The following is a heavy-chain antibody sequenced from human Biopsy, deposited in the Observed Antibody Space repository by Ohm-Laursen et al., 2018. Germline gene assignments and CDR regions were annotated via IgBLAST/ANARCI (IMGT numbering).Heavy chain of an antibody. D-gene: IGHD3-22*01. CDR1: GFRFDNTG. V-gene: IGHV3-9*01. J-gene: IGHJ3*02. CDR3: TKNTQWEGSGYLDAFHI. Sequence: SLRLSCSASGFRFDNTGMHWVRQGPGKGLEWVAGISWSSDSITYAKSVTGRFTISRDNGENSLYLQMNSLRPEDTALYYCTKNTQWEGSGYLDAFHIWGHGAMATVSS. CDR2: ISWSSDSI.